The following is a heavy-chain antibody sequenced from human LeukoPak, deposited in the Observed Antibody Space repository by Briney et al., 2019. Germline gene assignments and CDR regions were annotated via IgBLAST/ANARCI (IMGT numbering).Heavy chain of an antibody. CDR1: GIIFSTYA. D-gene: IGHD3-22*01. V-gene: IGHV3-48*04. J-gene: IGHJ5*02. CDR2: ISGSSSGSTSII. CDR3: AVDSLDYYDSRGFYHH. Sequence: GGSLRLSCEFSGIIFSTYAMNWVRQAPGKGLEWISYISGSSSGSTSIIHYADSVKGRFTISRDNAKNSLHLQMDSLSAEDTAVYYCAVDSLDYYDSRGFYHHWGQGTLVTVSS.